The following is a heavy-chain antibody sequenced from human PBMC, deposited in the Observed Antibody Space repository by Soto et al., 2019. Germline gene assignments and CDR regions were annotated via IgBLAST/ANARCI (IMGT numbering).Heavy chain of an antibody. CDR2: ISYDGSNK. CDR1: GFTFSSYG. Sequence: PGGSLRLSCAASGFTFSSYGMHWVRQAPGKGLEWVAVISYDGSNKYYADSVKGRFTISRDNSKNTLYLQMNSLRAEDTAVYYCARASHILTGYTFDYWGPETLVTVSS. CDR3: ARASHILTGYTFDY. J-gene: IGHJ4*01. D-gene: IGHD3-9*01. V-gene: IGHV3-30*03.